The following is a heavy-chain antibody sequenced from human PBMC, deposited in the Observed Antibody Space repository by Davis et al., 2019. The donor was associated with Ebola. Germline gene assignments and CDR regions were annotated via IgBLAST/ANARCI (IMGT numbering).Heavy chain of an antibody. CDR2: ISGYNGNT. V-gene: IGHV1-18*01. CDR3: ARDLGEYGDNGAGVFFDY. J-gene: IGHJ4*02. D-gene: IGHD4-17*01. Sequence: ASVKVSCKASGYTFTDFGVSWVRQAPGQGLEWMGWISGYNGNTNSAQKFQGRVTMTTDTSTNTAYMELRSLRSDDTTVYFCARDLGEYGDNGAGVFFDYWGQGTLVTVSS. CDR1: GYTFTDFG.